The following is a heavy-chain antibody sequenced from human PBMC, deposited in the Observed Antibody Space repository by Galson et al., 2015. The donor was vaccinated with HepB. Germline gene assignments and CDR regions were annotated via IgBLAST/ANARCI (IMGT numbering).Heavy chain of an antibody. CDR3: AKVTSAGLWSPLDY. Sequence: SLRLSCAASGFTFSSYGMHWVRQAPGKGLEWVAVISYDGSNKYYADSVKGRFTISRDNSKNTLYLQMNSLRAEDTAVYYCAKVTSAGLWSPLDYWGQGTLVTVSS. CDR1: GFTFSSYG. V-gene: IGHV3-30*18. CDR2: ISYDGSNK. D-gene: IGHD4/OR15-4a*01. J-gene: IGHJ4*02.